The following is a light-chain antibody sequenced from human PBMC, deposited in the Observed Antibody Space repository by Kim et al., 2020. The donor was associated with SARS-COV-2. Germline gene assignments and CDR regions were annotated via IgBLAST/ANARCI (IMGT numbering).Light chain of an antibody. CDR3: QVWDTSTEHIL. V-gene: IGLV3-21*04. CDR2: YDA. Sequence: PGKTPRVKWGGTSLGGKSVNWYQQRPGQAPVLVIYYDADRPSGIPERFSGSNSGNTATLTISGVEAGDEADYYCQVWDTSTEHILFGGGTQLTVL. CDR1: SLGGKS. J-gene: IGLJ2*01.